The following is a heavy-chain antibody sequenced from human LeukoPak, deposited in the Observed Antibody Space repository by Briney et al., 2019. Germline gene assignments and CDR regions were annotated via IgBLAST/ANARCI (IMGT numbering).Heavy chain of an antibody. CDR3: AREAPFYDFWSGYYESWFDP. Sequence: PSETLSLTCAVYDESFSGYYCSWIRQPPRKGLEWIGEIDHSGSTNYNPSLQSRVTISVDTSKNQFSLKLSSVTAADTAVYYCAREAPFYDFWSGYYESWFDPWGQGTLVTVSS. CDR2: IDHSGST. CDR1: DESFSGYY. D-gene: IGHD3-3*01. V-gene: IGHV4-34*01. J-gene: IGHJ5*02.